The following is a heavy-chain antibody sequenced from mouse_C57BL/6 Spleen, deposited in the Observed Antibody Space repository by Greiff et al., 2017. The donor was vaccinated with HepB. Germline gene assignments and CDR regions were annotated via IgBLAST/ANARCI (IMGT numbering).Heavy chain of an antibody. D-gene: IGHD2-5*01. CDR1: GYTFTSYG. Sequence: QVQLQQSGAELARPGASVKLSCKASGYTFTSYGISWVKQRTGQGLEWIGEIYPRSGNTYYNEKFKGKATLTADKSSSTAYMELRSLTSEDSAVYFCARYSNYEDWYFDVWGTGTTVTVSS. V-gene: IGHV1-81*01. CDR3: ARYSNYEDWYFDV. CDR2: IYPRSGNT. J-gene: IGHJ1*03.